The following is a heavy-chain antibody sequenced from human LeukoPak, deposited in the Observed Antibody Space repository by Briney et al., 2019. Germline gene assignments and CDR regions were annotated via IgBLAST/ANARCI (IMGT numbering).Heavy chain of an antibody. CDR2: INPNSGGT. J-gene: IGHJ4*02. V-gene: IGHV1-2*02. D-gene: IGHD3-3*01. CDR1: GYTFTGYY. CDR3: ARAPGYDFWSGYLDY. Sequence: ASVKVSCKASGYTFTGYYMHWVRRAPGQGLEWMGWINPNSGGTNYAQKFQGRVTMTRDTSISTAYMELSRLRSDDTAVYYCARAPGYDFWSGYLDYWGQGTLVTVSS.